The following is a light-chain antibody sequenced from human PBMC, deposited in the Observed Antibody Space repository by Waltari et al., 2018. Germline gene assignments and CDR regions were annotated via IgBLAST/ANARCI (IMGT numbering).Light chain of an antibody. CDR1: QSISSY. CDR3: QQSYSTPYT. Sequence: DIQMTQSPSSLSTSVGDRVTITCRASQSISSYLNWYQQKPGKAPKLLIYAASSLHSGVPSRFSGSGSVTAFTLTISSLQPEDFAIYYCQQSYSTPYTFGQGTKLEIK. J-gene: IGKJ2*01. V-gene: IGKV1-39*01. CDR2: AAS.